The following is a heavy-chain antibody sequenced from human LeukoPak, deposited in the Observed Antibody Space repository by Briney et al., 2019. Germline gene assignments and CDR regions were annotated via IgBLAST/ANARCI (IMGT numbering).Heavy chain of an antibody. Sequence: SHTLSLICTLSGRSISIGDYYWTWIRQPAGKGLEWIGYIHYSGSTFYHLSLKSRVTISVDRSKNQFSLELTSVTAADTAVYYCARGELFHDYWGQGGLVTVSS. J-gene: IGHJ4*02. V-gene: IGHV4-30-4*01. CDR2: IHYSGST. D-gene: IGHD3-10*01. CDR1: GRSISIGDYY. CDR3: ARGELFHDY.